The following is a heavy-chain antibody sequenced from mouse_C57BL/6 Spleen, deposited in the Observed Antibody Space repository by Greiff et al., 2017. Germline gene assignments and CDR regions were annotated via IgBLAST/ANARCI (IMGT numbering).Heavy chain of an antibody. D-gene: IGHD2-4*01. CDR1: GYSITSGYY. V-gene: IGHV3-6*01. Sequence: EVQLQESGPGLVKPSQSLSLTCSVTGYSITSGYYWNWIRQFPGNQLEWMGYISYDGSNNYNPSLKNRISITRDTSKNQFFLKLNSVTTEDTDTYDCARGYDYDAWFAYWGQGTLVTVSA. CDR3: ARGYDYDAWFAY. J-gene: IGHJ3*01. CDR2: ISYDGSN.